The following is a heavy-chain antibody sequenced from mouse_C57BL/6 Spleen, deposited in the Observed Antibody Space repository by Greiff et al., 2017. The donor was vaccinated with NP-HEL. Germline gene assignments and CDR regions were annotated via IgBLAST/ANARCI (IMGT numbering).Heavy chain of an antibody. CDR2: IYPGDGDT. CDR1: GYAFSSSW. V-gene: IGHV1-82*01. CDR3: ARERYGSSYNWYFDV. Sequence: VQLQQSGPELVKPGASVKISCKASGYAFSSSWMNWVKQRPGKGLEWIGRIYPGDGDTNYNGKFKGKATLTADKSSSTAYIQLSSLTSEDSAVYFCARERYGSSYNWYFDVWGTGTTVTVSS. D-gene: IGHD1-1*01. J-gene: IGHJ1*03.